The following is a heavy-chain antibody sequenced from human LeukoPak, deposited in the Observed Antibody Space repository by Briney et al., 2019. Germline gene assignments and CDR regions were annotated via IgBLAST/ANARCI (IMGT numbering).Heavy chain of an antibody. D-gene: IGHD3-9*01. J-gene: IGHJ4*02. CDR1: GFTFSTYA. CDR3: AKGSRYFGEFDN. Sequence: GGSLRLSCAASGFTFSTYALSWVRQAPGKGLEWVSGISGSGGGTYYVDFVKGRFTISKDISKRTMYLQMDSLRVEDTAMYYCAKGSRYFGEFDNWGQGALVIVSS. CDR2: ISGSGGGT. V-gene: IGHV3-23*01.